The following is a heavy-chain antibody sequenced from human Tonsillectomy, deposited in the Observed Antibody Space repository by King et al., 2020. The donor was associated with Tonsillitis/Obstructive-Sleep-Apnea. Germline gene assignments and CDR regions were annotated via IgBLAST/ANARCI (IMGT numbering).Heavy chain of an antibody. CDR3: AREKLYSSSSDLDS. J-gene: IGHJ5*01. CDR2: INWNGGRI. D-gene: IGHD6-6*01. Sequence: QLVQSGGGVVRPGGSLRLSCAASGFTLDDYGMTWVRHGPGKGLEWVSGINWNGGRIRYADSVKGRFTISRDNAKNSLYLQMNSLRVEDTALYYCAREKLYSSSSDLDSWGQGTLVTVSS. CDR1: GFTLDDYG. V-gene: IGHV3-20*04.